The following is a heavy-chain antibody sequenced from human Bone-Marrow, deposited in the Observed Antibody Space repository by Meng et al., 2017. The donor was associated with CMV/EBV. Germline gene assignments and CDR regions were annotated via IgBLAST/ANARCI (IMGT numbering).Heavy chain of an antibody. Sequence: SETLSLTCTVSGGSISSYYWSWIRQPPGKGLEWIGYIYYSGSTNYNPSLKSRVTISVDTSKNQFSLKLSSVTAADTAVYYCARDFWSGYYDYYYYGMDVCGQGTTVTVSS. CDR2: IYYSGST. CDR1: GGSISSYY. J-gene: IGHJ6*02. V-gene: IGHV4-59*01. CDR3: ARDFWSGYYDYYYYGMDV. D-gene: IGHD3-3*01.